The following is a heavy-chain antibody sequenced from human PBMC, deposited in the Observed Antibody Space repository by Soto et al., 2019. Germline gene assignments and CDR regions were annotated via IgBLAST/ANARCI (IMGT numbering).Heavy chain of an antibody. J-gene: IGHJ6*02. CDR1: GFSLNTGGVG. Sequence: ITLKESGPTLVKPTQTLTLTCTFSGFSLNTGGVGVGWVRQPRGKAMEWLALIYWDDDERYRPSLRSRLNNTKDTINNQGGLTMTNMDPEDTATYYCVRNWRYYGGDYYYGMDAWGQGTTVTVSS. CDR2: IYWDDDE. CDR3: VRNWRYYGGDYYYGMDA. V-gene: IGHV2-5*02. D-gene: IGHD3-10*01.